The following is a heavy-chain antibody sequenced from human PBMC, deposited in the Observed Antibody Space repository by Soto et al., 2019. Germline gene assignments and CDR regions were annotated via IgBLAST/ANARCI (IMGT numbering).Heavy chain of an antibody. J-gene: IGHJ6*02. V-gene: IGHV1-18*01. D-gene: IGHD6-19*01. Sequence: ASVKVSCKASGYTFTSYGISWVRQAPGQGLEWMGWISAYNGNTNYAQKIQGRVTMTTDTSTSTAYMELRSLRSDDTAVYYCARDASIAVAGPYYYYGMDVWGQGTTVTVSS. CDR2: ISAYNGNT. CDR3: ARDASIAVAGPYYYYGMDV. CDR1: GYTFTSYG.